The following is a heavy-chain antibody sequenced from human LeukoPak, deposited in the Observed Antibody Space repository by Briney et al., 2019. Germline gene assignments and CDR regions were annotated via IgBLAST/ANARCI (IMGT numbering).Heavy chain of an antibody. CDR2: TFYRSKWYN. D-gene: IGHD3-10*01. V-gene: IGHV6-1*01. J-gene: IGHJ2*01. CDR3: ARDYYASGSRYWYFDL. CDR1: GDRVSSNSAA. Sequence: SQTLSLTCAISGDRVSSNSAAWNWIRQSPSRGLEWLGRTFYRSKWYNDYAVSVKSRITINPDTSKNQFFLQLNSVSPEDTAVYYCARDYYASGSRYWYFDLWGRGTLVTVSS.